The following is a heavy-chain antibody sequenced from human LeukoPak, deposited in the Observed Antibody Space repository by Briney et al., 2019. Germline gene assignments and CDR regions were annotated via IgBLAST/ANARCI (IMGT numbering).Heavy chain of an antibody. V-gene: IGHV1-46*01. CDR3: AREAASGSYVDY. CDR1: GYTFTSYY. D-gene: IGHD1-26*01. Sequence: ASVTVSRKASGYTFTSYYMHWVRQAPGQGLEWMGIINPSGGSTSYAQKFQGRVTMTRDMSTSTVYMELSSLRSEDTAVYYCAREAASGSYVDYWGQGTLVTVSS. CDR2: INPSGGST. J-gene: IGHJ4*02.